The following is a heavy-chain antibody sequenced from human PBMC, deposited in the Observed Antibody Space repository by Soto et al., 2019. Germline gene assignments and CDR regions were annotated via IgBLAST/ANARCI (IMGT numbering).Heavy chain of an antibody. D-gene: IGHD5-18*01. J-gene: IGHJ4*02. CDR3: ARDVGPQRGDNYAFTY. CDR2: ISYDGSSK. CDR1: GFTFSSYA. Sequence: QVQLVESGGGVVQPGRSLRLSCAASGFTFSSYAMHWVRQAPGKGLEWVAVISYDGSSKYYADSLKGRLSISRDNFKNTLFLQMNSLRAEDTAVYYCARDVGPQRGDNYAFTYWGQGTPVTVSS. V-gene: IGHV3-30-3*01.